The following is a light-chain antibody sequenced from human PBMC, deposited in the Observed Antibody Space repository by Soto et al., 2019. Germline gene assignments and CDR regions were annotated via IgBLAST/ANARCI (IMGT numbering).Light chain of an antibody. CDR3: HQYNSWPLY. J-gene: IGKJ3*01. V-gene: IGKV3-15*01. Sequence: IFMTQSPATLSVSPWESATLSCRASQSVSTSLAWYQQKPGQAPRLLIYGASTRATDIPARFSGSGSGTESTLTISSLQSEDFAVYYCHQYNSWPLYFGPGTKVDIK. CDR2: GAS. CDR1: QSVSTS.